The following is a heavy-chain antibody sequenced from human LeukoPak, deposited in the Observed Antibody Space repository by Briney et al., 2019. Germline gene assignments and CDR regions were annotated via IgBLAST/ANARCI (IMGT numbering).Heavy chain of an antibody. V-gene: IGHV4-59*08. CDR2: IYYSGTT. CDR3: ARFANLGSGSYHTFGAAKYYFDS. J-gene: IGHJ4*02. CDR1: GGSIGSDY. Sequence: PSETLSLTCTVSGGSIGSDYWSWIRQPPGEGLEWIGSIYYSGTTNYNSSLSSRVTISLDTSKNQYSLELRSVTTADTAVYFCARFANLGSGSYHTFGAAKYYFDSWGQGTLVSVSS. D-gene: IGHD3-10*01.